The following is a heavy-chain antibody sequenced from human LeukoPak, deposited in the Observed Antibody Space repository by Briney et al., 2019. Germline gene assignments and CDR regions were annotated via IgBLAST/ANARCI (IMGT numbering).Heavy chain of an antibody. CDR2: IYSGGST. D-gene: IGHD3-22*01. V-gene: IGHV3-66*01. Sequence: GGSLRLSCAASGFTVSSNYMSWVRQAPGKGLEWVSVIYSGGSTYYADSVKGRFTISRDNSKNTLYLQMNSLRAEDTAVYYCARSGSSGYLLYFDYWGQGTLVTVSS. CDR1: GFTVSSNY. J-gene: IGHJ4*02. CDR3: ARSGSSGYLLYFDY.